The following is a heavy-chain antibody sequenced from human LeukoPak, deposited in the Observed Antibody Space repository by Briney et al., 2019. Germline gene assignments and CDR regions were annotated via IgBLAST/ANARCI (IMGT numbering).Heavy chain of an antibody. J-gene: IGHJ5*02. CDR1: GYTFTSYG. CDR3: ARDRYDFWSGYHSRAGWFDP. CDR2: ISAYNGDT. Sequence: GASVKVSCKASGYTFTSYGISWVRQAPGQGLEWMGWISAYNGDTNYAQKLQGRVTMTTDTSTSTAYMELRSLRSDDTAVYYRARDRYDFWSGYHSRAGWFDPWGQGTLVTVSS. D-gene: IGHD3-3*01. V-gene: IGHV1-18*01.